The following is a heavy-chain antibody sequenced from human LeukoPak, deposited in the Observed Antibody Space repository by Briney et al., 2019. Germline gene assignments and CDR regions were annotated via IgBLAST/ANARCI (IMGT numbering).Heavy chain of an antibody. CDR3: ARGPYYDFWTPPPP. CDR2: INHSGST. D-gene: IGHD3-3*01. Sequence: PSETLSLTCAVYGGSFSGYYWSWIRQPPGKGLEWIGEINHSGSTNYNPSLKSRVTISVDTSKNQFSLKLSSVTAADTAVYYCARGPYYDFWTPPPPWGQGTLVTVSS. CDR1: GGSFSGYY. V-gene: IGHV4-34*01. J-gene: IGHJ5*02.